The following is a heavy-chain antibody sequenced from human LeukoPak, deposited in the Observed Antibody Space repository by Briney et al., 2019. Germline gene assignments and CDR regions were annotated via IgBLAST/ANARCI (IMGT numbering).Heavy chain of an antibody. CDR2: IRGSGGNT. Sequence: PGGSLRLSCAASGFTFSSYAMSWVRQAPGNGLEWVAAIRGSGGNTDYADSVKGRFSTATDNSKNTLYLQINGLRAEDTAVYYCAKDPTYCGGDCHNWFDPWGQGTLVTVSS. CDR3: AKDPTYCGGDCHNWFDP. D-gene: IGHD2-21*02. J-gene: IGHJ5*02. CDR1: GFTFSSYA. V-gene: IGHV3-23*01.